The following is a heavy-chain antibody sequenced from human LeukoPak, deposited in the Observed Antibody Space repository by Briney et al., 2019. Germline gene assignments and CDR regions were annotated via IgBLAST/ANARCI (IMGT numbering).Heavy chain of an antibody. V-gene: IGHV3-23*01. J-gene: IGHJ4*02. D-gene: IGHD1-26*01. CDR3: AKDSLEYSGSSDY. Sequence: PGGSLRLSCAASGFTFDDYGMSWVRQAPGKGLEWVSGLSASGGLTYYADSVKGRFTISRDNSKNTLYLQMNSLRAEDTAVYYCAKDSLEYSGSSDYWGQGTLVTVSS. CDR1: GFTFDDYG. CDR2: LSASGGLT.